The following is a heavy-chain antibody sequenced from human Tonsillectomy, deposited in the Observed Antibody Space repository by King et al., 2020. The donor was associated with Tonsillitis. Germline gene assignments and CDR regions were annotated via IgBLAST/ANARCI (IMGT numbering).Heavy chain of an antibody. CDR3: AKGDDSSGYYFSFDY. J-gene: IGHJ4*02. V-gene: IGHV3-30*18. Sequence: VQLVESGGGVVQPGRFLRLSCAASGFTFSSYGMHWVRQAPGKGLEWVAVISYDGSNKYYADSVKGRFTISRDNSKNTLYLQMNSLRAEDTAVYYCAKGDDSSGYYFSFDYWGQGTLVTVSS. CDR2: ISYDGSNK. D-gene: IGHD3-22*01. CDR1: GFTFSSYG.